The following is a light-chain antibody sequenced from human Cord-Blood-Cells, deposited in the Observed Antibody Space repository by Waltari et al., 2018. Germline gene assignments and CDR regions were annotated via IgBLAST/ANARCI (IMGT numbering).Light chain of an antibody. Sequence: QSALTPPAPVSGSPGQSITISCTGTSSDVGCYNLVSWYQQHPGKAPKLMIYEGSKRPSGVSNRFSGSKSGNTASLTISGLQAEDEADYYCCSYAGSSTWVFGGGTKLTVL. CDR2: EGS. J-gene: IGLJ3*02. CDR1: SSDVGCYNL. CDR3: CSYAGSSTWV. V-gene: IGLV2-23*01.